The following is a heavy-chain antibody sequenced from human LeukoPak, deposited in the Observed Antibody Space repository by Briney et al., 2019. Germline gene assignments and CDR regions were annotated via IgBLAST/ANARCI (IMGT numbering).Heavy chain of an antibody. CDR1: GFTFSDHY. J-gene: IGHJ4*02. D-gene: IGHD2-2*01. CDR2: ISSSSSYI. CDR3: AQSLVVPAAMSLDY. V-gene: IGHV3-21*01. Sequence: GGSLRLSCAASGFTFSDHYMDWVRQAPGKGLEWVSSISSSSSYIYYADSVKGRFTISRGNAKNSLYLQMNSLRAEDTAVYYCAQSLVVPAAMSLDYWGQGTLVTVSS.